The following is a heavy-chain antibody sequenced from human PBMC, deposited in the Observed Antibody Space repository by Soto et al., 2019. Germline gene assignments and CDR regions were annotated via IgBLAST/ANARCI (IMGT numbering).Heavy chain of an antibody. CDR2: ISAYNGNT. D-gene: IGHD6-6*01. CDR1: GYTFTSYG. V-gene: IGHV1-18*01. CDR3: ARAASSSASGWSYYYYYMDV. J-gene: IGHJ6*03. Sequence: QVQLVQSGAEVKKPGASVKVSCKASGYTFTSYGISWVRQAPGQGLEWMGWISAYNGNTNYAQKLQGRVTMTTATSTSTAYMELRSLRSDDTAVYYCARAASSSASGWSYYYYYMDVWGKGTTVTVSS.